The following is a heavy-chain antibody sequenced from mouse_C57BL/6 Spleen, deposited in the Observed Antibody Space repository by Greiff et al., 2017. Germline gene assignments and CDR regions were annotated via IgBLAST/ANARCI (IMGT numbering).Heavy chain of an antibody. CDR3: AGSNGDYYAMDY. CDR2: IDPSDSYT. J-gene: IGHJ4*01. Sequence: VQLQQPGAELVMPGASVKLSCKASGYTFTSYWMHWVKQRPGQGLEWIGEIDPSDSYTNYNQKFKGKSTLTVDKSSSTAYMQLSSLTSEDSAVYYCAGSNGDYYAMDYWGQGTSVTVSS. V-gene: IGHV1-69*01. D-gene: IGHD2-5*01. CDR1: GYTFTSYW.